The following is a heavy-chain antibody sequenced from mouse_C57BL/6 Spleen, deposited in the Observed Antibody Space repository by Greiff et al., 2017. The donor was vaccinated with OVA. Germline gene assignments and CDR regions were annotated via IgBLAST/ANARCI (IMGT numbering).Heavy chain of an antibody. V-gene: IGHV1-18*01. J-gene: IGHJ4*01. CDR3: ARGVSYYYGSSPYAMDY. CDR2: INPNNGGT. CDR1: GYTFTDYN. D-gene: IGHD1-1*01. Sequence: VQLKESGPELVKPGASVKIPCKASGYTFTDYNMDWVKQSHGKSLEWIGDINPNNGGTIYNQKFKGKATLTVDKSSSTAYMELRSLTSEDTAVYYCARGVSYYYGSSPYAMDYWGQGTSVTVSS.